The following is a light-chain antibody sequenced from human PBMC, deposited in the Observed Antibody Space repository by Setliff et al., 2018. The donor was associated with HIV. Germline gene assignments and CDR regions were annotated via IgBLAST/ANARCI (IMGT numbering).Light chain of an antibody. V-gene: IGLV1-40*01. J-gene: IGLJ2*01. CDR1: SSDIGTGYD. CDR3: QSYDGSLK. Sequence: QSVLTQPPSVSGAPGQRVTISCTGISSDIGTGYDVHWYQQLPGRAPKLVIYGNNKRPSGVPDRFSGSKSGTSASLAITGLQSEDEADYCCQSYDGSLKFGGGTKVTVL. CDR2: GNN.